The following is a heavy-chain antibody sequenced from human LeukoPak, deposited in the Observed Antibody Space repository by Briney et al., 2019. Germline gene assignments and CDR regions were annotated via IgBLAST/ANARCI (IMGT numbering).Heavy chain of an antibody. CDR3: ARTPVTVVVASATSAFDI. CDR2: INPDSGGT. Sequence: ASVKVSCKASGDTFTAYYIHWVRQAPGQELEWMGRINPDSGGTKYPQKFQGRVTMTRDTSNNTAYLYLNRVTSDDTAVYFCARTPVTVVVASATSAFDIWGQGTRVTVSS. J-gene: IGHJ3*02. V-gene: IGHV1-2*06. CDR1: GDTFTAYY. D-gene: IGHD2-15*01.